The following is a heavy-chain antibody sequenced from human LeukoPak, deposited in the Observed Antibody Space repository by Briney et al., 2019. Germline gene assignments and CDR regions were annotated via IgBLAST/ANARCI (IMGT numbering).Heavy chain of an antibody. CDR2: INPLLGTL. D-gene: IGHD1-26*01. J-gene: IGHJ4*02. CDR3: ANGGHLVGAALGH. CDR1: GGTFSSHA. V-gene: IGHV1-69*06. Sequence: GASVKVSCKASGGTFSSHAISWVRQAPGQGLEWMGGINPLLGTLNYAQKFQGRVTITADTSTSTGYMELSSLRSEDTARYYCANGGHLVGAALGHWGQGTLVTVSS.